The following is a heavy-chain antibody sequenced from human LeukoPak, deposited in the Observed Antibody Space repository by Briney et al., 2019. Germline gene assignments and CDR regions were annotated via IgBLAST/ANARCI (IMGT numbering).Heavy chain of an antibody. Sequence: SETLSLTCAVYGGSSSGYYWSWIRQSPGKGLEWIAEINHSGGTNYNPSLRNRVTVFLDTSKNQFSLKLRSVTAADTAVYYCARGGGNLLPFFDPKYYYYMDVWGKGTTVTVSS. D-gene: IGHD3-9*01. J-gene: IGHJ6*03. CDR2: INHSGGT. V-gene: IGHV4-34*01. CDR3: ARGGGNLLPFFDPKYYYYMDV. CDR1: GGSSSGYY.